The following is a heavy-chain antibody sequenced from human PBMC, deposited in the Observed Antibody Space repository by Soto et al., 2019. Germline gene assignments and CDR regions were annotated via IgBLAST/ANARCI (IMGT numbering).Heavy chain of an antibody. CDR1: GFTFSSYW. CDR2: INSDGSST. CDR3: ARGGYYYGAGSGYYMYV. Sequence: EVQLVESGGGLVQPGGSLRLSCAASGFTFSSYWMHWVRQAPGKGLVWVSRINSDGSSTSYADSVKGRFTISRDNAKNTLYLQMNSLRAEDTAVYYCARGGYYYGAGSGYYMYVWGKGTTVTVSS. J-gene: IGHJ6*03. V-gene: IGHV3-74*01. D-gene: IGHD3-10*01.